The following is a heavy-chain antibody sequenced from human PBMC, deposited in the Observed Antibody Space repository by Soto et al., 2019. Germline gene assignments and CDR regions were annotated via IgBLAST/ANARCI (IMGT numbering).Heavy chain of an antibody. V-gene: IGHV1-69*08. J-gene: IGHJ2*01. CDR1: GGTFSSYT. CDR3: ARDLATVTTLSWYFDL. Sequence: QVQLVQSGAEVKKPGSSVKVSCKASGGTFSSYTISWVRQAPGQGLEWMGRIIPILGIANYAQKFQGRVTVTADKSTGTAYMELGSLRSEDTAVYYCARDLATVTTLSWYFDLWGRGTLVTVSS. D-gene: IGHD4-17*01. CDR2: IIPILGIA.